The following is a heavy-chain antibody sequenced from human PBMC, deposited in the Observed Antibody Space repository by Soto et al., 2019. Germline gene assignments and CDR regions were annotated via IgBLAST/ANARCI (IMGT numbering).Heavy chain of an antibody. V-gene: IGHV3-23*01. J-gene: IGHJ6*03. D-gene: IGHD3-10*01. Sequence: EVQLLESGGGLVQPGGSLRLSCAASGFTFSNYAMTWVRQAPGKGLEWVSAISGSGGSTYYADFVKGRFTISRDNSKNTLYLQMNSVRAGDTALYYCAKVGAGFGELLFVMDVWGKGTTVTVSS. CDR3: AKVGAGFGELLFVMDV. CDR2: ISGSGGST. CDR1: GFTFSNYA.